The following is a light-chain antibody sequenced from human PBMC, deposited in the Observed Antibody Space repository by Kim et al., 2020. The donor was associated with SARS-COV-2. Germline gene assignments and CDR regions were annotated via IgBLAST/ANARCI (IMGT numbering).Light chain of an antibody. J-gene: IGKJ1*01. Sequence: DIQMTQSPSTLSASVGDRVTITCRASQSISNWLAWYQQKPGKAPKLLIYVASILESGVPSRFSGSGSGTEFTLTINSLQPDDFATYYCQQYNTYSTFGQGTKLEI. CDR2: VAS. V-gene: IGKV1-5*01. CDR3: QQYNTYST. CDR1: QSISNW.